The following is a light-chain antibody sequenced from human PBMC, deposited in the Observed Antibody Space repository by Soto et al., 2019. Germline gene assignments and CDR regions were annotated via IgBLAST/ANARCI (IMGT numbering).Light chain of an antibody. V-gene: IGKV3-20*01. CDR3: QQYGNSPRT. Sequence: EIVLTQSPGSLSLSPGERAALSCRASQSVTNDYLAWYQQKFGQAPRLLIYGASRRATGIPDKFSGIGSGTDFTPTISRLEPEDFAVYFCQQYGNSPRTVGQGTKLEVK. CDR1: QSVTNDY. CDR2: GAS. J-gene: IGKJ2*01.